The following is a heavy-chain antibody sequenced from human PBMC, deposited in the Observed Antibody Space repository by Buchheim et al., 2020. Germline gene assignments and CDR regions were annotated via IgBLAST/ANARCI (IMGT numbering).Heavy chain of an antibody. V-gene: IGHV3-30*04. Sequence: QVQLVESGGGVVQPGRSLRLSCAASGFTFSSYAMHWVRQAPGKGLEWVAVISYDGSNKYYADSVKGRFTISRDNSKNTLYLQMNSLRAEDTAVYYCARGYYYDSSGYYPDYWGQGTL. CDR3: ARGYYYDSSGYYPDY. CDR2: ISYDGSNK. D-gene: IGHD3-22*01. J-gene: IGHJ4*02. CDR1: GFTFSSYA.